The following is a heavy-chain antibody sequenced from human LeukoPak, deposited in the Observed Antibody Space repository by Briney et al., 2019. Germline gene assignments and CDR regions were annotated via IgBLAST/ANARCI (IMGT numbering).Heavy chain of an antibody. D-gene: IGHD3-3*01. CDR1: GYTFTGYY. CDR3: ARDGRDYDFWSGYYPYYFDY. J-gene: IGHJ4*02. Sequence: GASVKVSCKASGYTFTGYYMHWVRQAPGQGLEWMGWINPNSGGTNYAQKFQGRVTMTRDTSISTAYMELSRLRSDDTAVYYCARDGRDYDFWSGYYPYYFDYWGQGTLVTVSS. CDR2: INPNSGGT. V-gene: IGHV1-2*02.